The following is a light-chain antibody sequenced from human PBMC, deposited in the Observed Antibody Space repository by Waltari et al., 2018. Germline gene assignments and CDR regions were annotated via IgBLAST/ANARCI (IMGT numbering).Light chain of an antibody. CDR2: AVS. Sequence: DIVMTQTPLSLSVTPGQPASISCKSSQSLLFSDGNTYLFWFLQKPGQPPQLLIYAVSNRFSGVPDRFSGSGSGTEFTQKISRVEAEDVGVYYCMQSVQFPLTFGQGTKVEIK. V-gene: IGKV2D-29*01. J-gene: IGKJ1*01. CDR1: QSLLFSDGNTY. CDR3: MQSVQFPLT.